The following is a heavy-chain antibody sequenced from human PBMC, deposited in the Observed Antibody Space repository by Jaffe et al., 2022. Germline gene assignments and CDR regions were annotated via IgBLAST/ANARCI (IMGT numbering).Heavy chain of an antibody. V-gene: IGHV3-74*01. J-gene: IGHJ4*02. CDR1: GFTFSSYW. D-gene: IGHD2-2*01. Sequence: EVQLVESGGGLVQPGGSLRLSCAASGFTFSSYWMHWVRQAPGKGLVWVSRINSDGSSTNYADSVKGRFTISRDNAKNTLYLQMNSLRAEDTAVYYCARAQGYCSSTSCYGTGGYWGQGTLVTVSS. CDR2: INSDGSST. CDR3: ARAQGYCSSTSCYGTGGY.